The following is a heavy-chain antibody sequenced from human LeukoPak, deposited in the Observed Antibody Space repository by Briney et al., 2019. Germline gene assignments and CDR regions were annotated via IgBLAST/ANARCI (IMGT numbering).Heavy chain of an antibody. CDR2: ISGSGGST. J-gene: IGHJ4*02. CDR3: AKGELFGYCSSTSCYAAPRCFDY. Sequence: GGSLRLSCAASGFTFSSYAMSWVRQAPGKGLEWVSAISGSGGSTYYADSVKGRFTISRDNSKNTLYLQMNSLRAEDTAVYYCAKGELFGYCSSTSCYAAPRCFDYWGQGTLVTVSS. D-gene: IGHD2-2*03. V-gene: IGHV3-23*01. CDR1: GFTFSSYA.